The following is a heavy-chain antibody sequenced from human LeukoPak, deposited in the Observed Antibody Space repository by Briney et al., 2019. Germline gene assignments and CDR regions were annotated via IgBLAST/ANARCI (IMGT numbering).Heavy chain of an antibody. D-gene: IGHD3-22*01. J-gene: IGHJ4*02. V-gene: IGHV4-59*01. CDR3: ARYFTYDSSGYYYGQFDY. CDR2: IYYSGST. Sequence: PSETLSLTCTVSGGSISSYYWSWLRQPPGKGLEWLGYIYYSGSTNYHPSLKGRVTISVDTSKNQFSLKLSSVTAADTAVYYCARYFTYDSSGYYYGQFDYWGQGTLVTVSS. CDR1: GGSISSYY.